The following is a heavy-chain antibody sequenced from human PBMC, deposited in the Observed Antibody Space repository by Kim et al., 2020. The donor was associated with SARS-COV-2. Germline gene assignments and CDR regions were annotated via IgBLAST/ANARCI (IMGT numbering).Heavy chain of an antibody. J-gene: IGHJ6*02. V-gene: IGHV4-31*03. CDR2: IYYSGST. D-gene: IGHD3-3*01. CDR1: GGSISSGGYY. CDR3: ARGFTYYDFWSGSYGMDV. Sequence: SETLSLTCTVSGGSISSGGYYWSWIRQHPGKGLEWIGYIYYSGSTYYNPSLKSRVTISVDTSKNQFSLKLSSVTAADTAVYYCARGFTYYDFWSGSYGMDVWGQGTTVTVSS.